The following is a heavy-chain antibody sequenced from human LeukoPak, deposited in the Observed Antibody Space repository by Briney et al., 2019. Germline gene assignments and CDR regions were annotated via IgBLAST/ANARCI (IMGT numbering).Heavy chain of an antibody. CDR1: GFTFNTYT. V-gene: IGHV3-21*01. D-gene: IGHD4-17*01. Sequence: GGSLRLSCAASGFTFNTYTMNWVRQAPGKGLEWVSSITASSTAIYSADSVKGRFTISRDNAKKSLYLQMNSLRAEDTAVYYCARDEYIHGDLTNFDSWGQGTLVIVSS. CDR2: ITASSTAI. J-gene: IGHJ4*02. CDR3: ARDEYIHGDLTNFDS.